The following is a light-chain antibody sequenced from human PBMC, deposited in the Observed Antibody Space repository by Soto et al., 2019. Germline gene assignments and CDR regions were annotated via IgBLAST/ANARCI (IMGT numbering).Light chain of an antibody. V-gene: IGKV1-39*01. Sequence: DIQMTQSPSSLSASVGDRVTITCRASQSISTFLSWYQHMPGKAPKLPIYAASSLRSGVPSRFSGSRSGTDFTLTISSLQPEDFANYYCQQSYTIPWTFGQGTKVEIK. J-gene: IGKJ1*01. CDR3: QQSYTIPWT. CDR2: AAS. CDR1: QSISTF.